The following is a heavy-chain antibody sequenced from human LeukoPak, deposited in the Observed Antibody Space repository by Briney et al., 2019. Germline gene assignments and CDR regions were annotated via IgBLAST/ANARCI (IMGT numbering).Heavy chain of an antibody. CDR3: ATLVSTRYYFDY. Sequence: SETLSLTCTVSGGSISSSSYYWGWIRQPPGKGLEWIGYIYHSGRTDYNPSLKSRVTISADTSKNQFSLKLNSVTAADTAVYFCATLVSTRYYFDYWGQGTLVTVSS. CDR1: GGSISSSSYY. CDR2: IYHSGRT. D-gene: IGHD5/OR15-5a*01. V-gene: IGHV4-61*05. J-gene: IGHJ4*02.